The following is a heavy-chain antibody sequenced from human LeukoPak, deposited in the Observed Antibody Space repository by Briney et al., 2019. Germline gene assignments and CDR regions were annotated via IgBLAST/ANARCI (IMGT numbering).Heavy chain of an antibody. J-gene: IGHJ4*02. CDR1: GGTFSSYA. CDR3: ARAHKSGYPDY. V-gene: IGHV1-2*02. D-gene: IGHD3-3*01. Sequence: ASVKVSCKASGGTFSSYAISWVRQAPGQGLEWMGWINPNSGGTNYAQKFQGRVTVTRDTSISTAYMELSRLRSDDTAVYYCARAHKSGYPDYWGQGTLVTVSS. CDR2: INPNSGGT.